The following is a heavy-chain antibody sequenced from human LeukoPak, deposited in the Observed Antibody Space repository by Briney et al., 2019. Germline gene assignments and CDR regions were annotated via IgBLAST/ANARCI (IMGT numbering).Heavy chain of an antibody. CDR1: GFTFSSYA. D-gene: IGHD3-10*01. J-gene: IGHJ4*02. V-gene: IGHV3-23*01. CDR3: AHYYYGSETYDS. CDR2: ISGSGGST. Sequence: PGGSLRLSCAASGFTFSSYAMSWVRQAPGKGLEWVSAISGSGGSTYYADSVKGRFTISRDNSKNTLYLQMNSLRAEDTAVYYCAHYYYGSETYDSWGQGTLVTVSS.